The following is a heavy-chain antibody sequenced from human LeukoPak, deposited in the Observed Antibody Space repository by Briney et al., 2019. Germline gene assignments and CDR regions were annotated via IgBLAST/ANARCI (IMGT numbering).Heavy chain of an antibody. CDR3: ARVTKRPRRFGELLPGSLVCFDP. J-gene: IGHJ5*02. Sequence: PSETLSLTFTVSGGSLSSNSYYWGWFPQPPVKGLEWIGRIYYSVSTYSNPSPNNQVTMSVDTSKNEFCQKVSSVTAADTAVYYCARVTKRPRRFGELLPGSLVCFDPWGEGTRVSV. CDR2: IYYSVST. D-gene: IGHD3-10*01. CDR1: GGSLSSNSYY. V-gene: IGHV4-39*07.